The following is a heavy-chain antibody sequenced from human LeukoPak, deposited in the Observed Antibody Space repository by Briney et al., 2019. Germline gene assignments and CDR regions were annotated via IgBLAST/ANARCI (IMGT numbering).Heavy chain of an antibody. V-gene: IGHV6-1*01. CDR3: VREVVWVLATMVFWD. Sequence: SQTLSLTCAISGDSVSSNSAAWNWIRQSPSRGLEWLGRTYYRSKWYNDYAESVKSRNTINPDTSKNQFSLHLNSLTPEDTAVYYCVREVVWVLATMVFWDWGQGILVTVSS. CDR2: TYYRSKWYN. D-gene: IGHD5-12*01. J-gene: IGHJ4*02. CDR1: GDSVSSNSAA.